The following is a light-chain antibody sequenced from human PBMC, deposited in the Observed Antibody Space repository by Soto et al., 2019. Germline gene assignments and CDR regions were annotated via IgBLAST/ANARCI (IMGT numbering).Light chain of an antibody. J-gene: IGKJ5*01. CDR3: QQRSSWPIT. V-gene: IGKV3-11*01. Sequence: EIVLTQSPATLSSFPGDRVTLSCRASQYINTRLAWYQHRPGQAPRLLIYQTSIRAAGIPARFSASGSGTDFTLTISDVQPEDFAVYYCQQRSSWPITFGQGTRLEIK. CDR1: QYINTR. CDR2: QTS.